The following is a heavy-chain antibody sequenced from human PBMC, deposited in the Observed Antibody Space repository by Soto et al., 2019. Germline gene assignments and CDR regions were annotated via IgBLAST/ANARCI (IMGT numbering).Heavy chain of an antibody. CDR2: FDPEDGET. Sequence: GASVKVSCKVSGYTLTELSMHWVRQAPGKGLEWMGGFDPEDGETIYAQKFQGRVTMTEDTSTDTAYMELSSLRSEDTAVYYCATDSPDSSSWSYKKTQFDYWGQGTLVTVSS. CDR3: ATDSPDSSSWSYKKTQFDY. V-gene: IGHV1-24*01. J-gene: IGHJ4*02. CDR1: GYTLTELS. D-gene: IGHD6-13*01.